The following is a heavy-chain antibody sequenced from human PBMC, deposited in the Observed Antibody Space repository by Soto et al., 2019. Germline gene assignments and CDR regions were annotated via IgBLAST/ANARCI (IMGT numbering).Heavy chain of an antibody. J-gene: IGHJ4*02. CDR1: GFAFSYHG. D-gene: IGHD3-22*01. CDR2: TWSGGRGE. V-gene: IGHV3-33*06. CDR3: AKDDDTSSHYSLLDF. Sequence: QVQLVESGGGVGQPGTSLRLSCAASGFAFSYHGIHWVRQAPGKGLEWVAVTWSGGRGEYYAESVRGRFTISRDNSKTSVYLQMNSLRVEDTAVYYCAKDDDTSSHYSLLDFRGQGTLVTVSS.